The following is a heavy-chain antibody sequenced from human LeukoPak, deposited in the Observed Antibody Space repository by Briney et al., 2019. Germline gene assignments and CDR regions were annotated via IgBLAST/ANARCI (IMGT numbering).Heavy chain of an antibody. Sequence: GGSLRLSCAASGVIVSSNYMSWVRQAPGKGLEWVSIIYSGNTYYADSVKGRFTISRDNSKNTLYLQMNSLRAEDTAVYYCARDSANYDFWSGYYSAYWGQGTLVTVSS. V-gene: IGHV3-66*01. CDR1: GVIVSSNY. CDR3: ARDSANYDFWSGYYSAY. D-gene: IGHD3-3*01. CDR2: IYSGNT. J-gene: IGHJ4*02.